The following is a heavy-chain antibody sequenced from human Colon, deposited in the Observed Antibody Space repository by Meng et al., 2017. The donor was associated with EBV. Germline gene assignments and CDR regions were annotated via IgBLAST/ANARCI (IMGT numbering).Heavy chain of an antibody. Sequence: QMHQPQSCPPLGVPSSTPVITCRVACGRVRGKNYFRCWIRPPPGKVLELGGSFSNTGTTYINPSLRGRANILVDTSKNLFSLILKSVAAADTSLYFCVRFGSGYDPVDHWGQGTLVTVSS. CDR2: FSNTGTT. CDR1: CGRVRGKNYF. J-gene: IGHJ4*02. CDR3: VRFGSGYDPVDH. V-gene: IGHV4-39*07. D-gene: IGHD5-12*01.